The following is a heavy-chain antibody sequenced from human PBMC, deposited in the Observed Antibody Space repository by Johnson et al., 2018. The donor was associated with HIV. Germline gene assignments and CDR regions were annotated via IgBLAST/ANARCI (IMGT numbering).Heavy chain of an antibody. V-gene: IGHV3-30*02. Sequence: VQLVESGGGVVQPGRSLRLSCAASGFTFSNYGMHWVRQAPGKGLEWVAFIRYDGSTQSYADSVKGRFSISRDTSKNTLYMEINSLRAEDTALYYCARAYNYPIWGQGTMLTVSS. D-gene: IGHD1-1*01. J-gene: IGHJ3*02. CDR3: ARAYNYPI. CDR2: IRYDGSTQ. CDR1: GFTFSNYG.